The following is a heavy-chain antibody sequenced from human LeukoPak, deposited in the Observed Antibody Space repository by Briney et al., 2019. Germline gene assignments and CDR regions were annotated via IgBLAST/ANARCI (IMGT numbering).Heavy chain of an antibody. Sequence: GGPLRLSCAASGFTFSSYSMNWVRQAPGKGLEWVSSISSSSSYIYYADSVKGRFTISRDNAKNSLYLQMNSLRAEDTAVYYCASMIVGATDYWGQGTLVTVSS. CDR2: ISSSSSYI. J-gene: IGHJ4*02. CDR3: ASMIVGATDY. CDR1: GFTFSSYS. D-gene: IGHD1-26*01. V-gene: IGHV3-21*01.